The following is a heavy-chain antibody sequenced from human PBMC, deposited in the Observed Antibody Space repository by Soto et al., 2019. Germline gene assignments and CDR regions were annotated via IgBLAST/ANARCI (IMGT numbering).Heavy chain of an antibody. CDR3: ARPCMSSFYGDYRNYYYYYGMDV. Sequence: GGSLRLSCAASGFTFSSYAMHWVRQAPGKGLERVAVISYDGSNKYYADSVKGRFTISRDNSKNTLYLQMNSLRAEDTAVYYCARPCMSSFYGDYRNYYYYYGMDVWGQGTTVTVSS. CDR1: GFTFSSYA. J-gene: IGHJ6*02. V-gene: IGHV3-30-3*01. D-gene: IGHD4-17*01. CDR2: ISYDGSNK.